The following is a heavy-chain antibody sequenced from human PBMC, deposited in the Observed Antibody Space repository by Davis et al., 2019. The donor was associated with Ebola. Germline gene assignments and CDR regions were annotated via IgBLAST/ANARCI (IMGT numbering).Heavy chain of an antibody. V-gene: IGHV3-21*01. CDR3: ARSNV. CDR2: ISSRSYSI. J-gene: IGHJ6*04. CDR1: GFTFSTYS. Sequence: GESLKISCAASGFTFSTYSMNWVRQAPGKGLEWVSSISSRSYSIYYADSVKGRFTISRDNAKNSLYLQMNNLRAEDTAVYFCARSNVWGKGTTVTVPS.